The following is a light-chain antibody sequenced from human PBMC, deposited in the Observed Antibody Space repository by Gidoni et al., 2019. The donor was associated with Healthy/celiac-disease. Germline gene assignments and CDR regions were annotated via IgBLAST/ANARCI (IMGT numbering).Light chain of an antibody. CDR1: QSLLHSNGYNY. CDR3: MQALQTPT. J-gene: IGKJ1*01. CDR2: LGS. Sequence: DIVMTQSPLSLPVTPGEPASISCRSSQSLLHSNGYNYLDCYLQKPGQSPQLLIYLGSNRASGVPDRFSGSGSGTDFTLKISRVEAEDVGVYYCMQALQTPTFXXXTKVEIK. V-gene: IGKV2-28*01.